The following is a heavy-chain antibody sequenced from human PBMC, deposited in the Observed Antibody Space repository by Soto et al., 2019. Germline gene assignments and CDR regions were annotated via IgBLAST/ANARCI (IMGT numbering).Heavy chain of an antibody. D-gene: IGHD1-7*01. Sequence: ASVKVSCKDSGYTFTGNYRHWVRQAPGQGLEWMGWINPNSGGTNYAQKFQGWVTMTRDTSISTAYMELSRLRSDDTAVYYCAREEVFAEELYGMDVWGQGTTVTVS. J-gene: IGHJ6*01. CDR1: GYTFTGNY. V-gene: IGHV1-2*04. CDR3: AREEVFAEELYGMDV. CDR2: INPNSGGT.